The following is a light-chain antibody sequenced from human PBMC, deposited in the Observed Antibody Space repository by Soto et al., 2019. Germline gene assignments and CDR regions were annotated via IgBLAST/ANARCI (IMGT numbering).Light chain of an antibody. CDR3: QQNYITPPWT. J-gene: IGKJ1*01. Sequence: DVQMTQSPSSLSASVGDRVTITCRASQSIKKSLNWYQQKPGKAPKLLIFAASNLQSGVPSGFSGSGSGTDFTLTISSLQAEDFATYYCQQNYITPPWTFGPGTKVDIK. CDR2: AAS. CDR1: QSIKKS. V-gene: IGKV1-39*01.